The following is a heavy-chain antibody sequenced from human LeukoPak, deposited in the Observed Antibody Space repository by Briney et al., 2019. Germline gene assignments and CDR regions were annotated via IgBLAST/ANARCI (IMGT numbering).Heavy chain of an antibody. Sequence: SVKVSCKASGGTVSCYAISWVRQAPGQGLEWMGGIIPIFGTANYAQKFQGRVTITADESTSTAYMELSSLRSEDTAVYYCARDVRGYCSSTSCYYFYWGQGTLVTVSS. CDR2: IIPIFGTA. D-gene: IGHD2-2*01. V-gene: IGHV1-69*01. J-gene: IGHJ4*02. CDR3: ARDVRGYCSSTSCYYFY. CDR1: GGTVSCYA.